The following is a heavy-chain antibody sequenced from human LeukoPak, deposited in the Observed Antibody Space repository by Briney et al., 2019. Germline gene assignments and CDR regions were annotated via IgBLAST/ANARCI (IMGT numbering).Heavy chain of an antibody. CDR2: INHSGST. CDR1: GGSFSGYY. CDR3: ARVTGYMIEDYFDY. V-gene: IGHV4-34*01. D-gene: IGHD3-22*01. Sequence: SETLSLTCAVYGGSFSGYYWSWIRQPPGKGLEWIGEINHSGSTNYNPSPKSRVTLSVETSKNQFSLKLRSVTAAGTAVYYCARVTGYMIEDYFDYWGQGTLVTVSS. J-gene: IGHJ4*02.